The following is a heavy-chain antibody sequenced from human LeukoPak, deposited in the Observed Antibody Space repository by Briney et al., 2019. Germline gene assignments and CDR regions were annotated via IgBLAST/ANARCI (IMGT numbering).Heavy chain of an antibody. Sequence: GGSLRLSCAASGFTFSDYWMDWVRQTPGKGLEWVANIKPDGSEIYYVDSVKGRFTISRDNAKNSLYLQMNSLRAEDTAVYYCTRSLEYWGQGTLVTVSS. J-gene: IGHJ4*02. V-gene: IGHV3-7*02. CDR2: IKPDGSEI. CDR1: GFTFSDYW. CDR3: TRSLEY. D-gene: IGHD2-15*01.